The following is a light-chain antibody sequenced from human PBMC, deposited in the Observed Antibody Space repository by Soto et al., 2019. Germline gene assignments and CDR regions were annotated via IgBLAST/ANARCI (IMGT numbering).Light chain of an antibody. CDR3: QQSNIMAT. Sequence: DIQMTQSPSSLSASVGDRVTISCRASETIATYLNWYQQKPGKAPKLLIYAASRLQPGVPSRFSGSGSGTDFTLTITTLQPEDFATYFCQQSNIMATFGQGTRLEIK. CDR1: ETIATY. CDR2: AAS. J-gene: IGKJ5*01. V-gene: IGKV1-39*01.